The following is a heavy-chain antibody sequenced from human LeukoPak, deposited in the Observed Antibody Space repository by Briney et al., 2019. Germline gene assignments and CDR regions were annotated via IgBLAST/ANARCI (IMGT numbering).Heavy chain of an antibody. CDR3: ARDWQWQQLDGDAFDI. D-gene: IGHD6-13*01. V-gene: IGHV3-7*04. CDR2: IKQDGSEK. CDR1: GFTFSGYW. Sequence: GGFLRLSCAASGFTFSGYWMSWVRQAPGKGLEWVANIKQDGSEKYYVDSVKGRFTISRDNAKNSLFLQMNSLRAEDTAVYYCARDWQWQQLDGDAFDIWGQGTMVTVSS. J-gene: IGHJ3*02.